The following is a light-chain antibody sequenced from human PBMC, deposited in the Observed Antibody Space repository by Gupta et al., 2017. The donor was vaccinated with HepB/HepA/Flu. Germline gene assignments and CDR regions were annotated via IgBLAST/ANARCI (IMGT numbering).Light chain of an antibody. J-gene: IGKJ2*02. CDR2: AAS. CDR3: QQSYSAPCT. Sequence: LMSQSPSSLSASVGDRVTITCRASQSISNYLDWYQQKPGKAPKLLIYAASILQSGVPSRFSGSGSGTDFTLTISSLQPEDFATYYCQQSYSAPCTFGQGTKVEIK. CDR1: QSISNY. V-gene: IGKV1-39*01.